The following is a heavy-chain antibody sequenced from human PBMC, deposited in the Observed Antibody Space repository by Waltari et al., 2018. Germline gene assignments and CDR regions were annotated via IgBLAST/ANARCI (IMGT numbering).Heavy chain of an antibody. J-gene: IGHJ4*02. CDR2: INSDGSST. Sequence: EVQLVESGGGLVQPGGHLRLSCAASGFTFSSYWLHWVRPAPWHGLVWVSRINSDGSSTSYADSVKGRFTISRDNAKNTLYLQMNSLRAEDTAVYYCARGPDYDFWSGYLYYFDYWGQGTLVTVSS. CDR1: GFTFSSYW. V-gene: IGHV3-74*01. CDR3: ARGPDYDFWSGYLYYFDY. D-gene: IGHD3-3*01.